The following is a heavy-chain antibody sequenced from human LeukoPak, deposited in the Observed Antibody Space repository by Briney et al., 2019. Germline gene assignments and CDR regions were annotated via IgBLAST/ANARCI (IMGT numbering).Heavy chain of an antibody. CDR1: GFSFRSDG. V-gene: IGHV3-23*01. D-gene: IGHD2-2*01. CDR3: AHGTMYQLDY. Sequence: GGSLRLTCAASGFSFRSDGMSWVRQAPGKELEWVSGILGGAGSTYYADSVKGRFTISRDNSKNTLYLRMNSLRAEDTAVYYCAHGTMYQLDYWGQGTLVTVSS. J-gene: IGHJ4*02. CDR2: ILGGAGST.